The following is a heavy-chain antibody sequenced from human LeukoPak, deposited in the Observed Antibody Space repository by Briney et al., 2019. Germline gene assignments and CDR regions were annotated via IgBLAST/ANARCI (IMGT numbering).Heavy chain of an antibody. CDR2: IYYSGST. V-gene: IGHV4-61*05. J-gene: IGHJ4*02. CDR3: ATRAIPANPFYFDF. D-gene: IGHD2-2*01. Sequence: SETLSLTCTVSGGSISSSNYYWGWIRQPPGKGLEWIGYIYYSGSTNYNPSLKSRVTISVDTSKNQFSLKLTSVTAADTAVYFCATRAIPANPFYFDFWGQGTLVTVSS. CDR1: GGSISSSNYY.